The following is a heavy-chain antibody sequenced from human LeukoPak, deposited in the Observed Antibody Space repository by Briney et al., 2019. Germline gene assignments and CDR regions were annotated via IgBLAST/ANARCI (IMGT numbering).Heavy chain of an antibody. D-gene: IGHD2-2*01. CDR2: IRYDGSNK. Sequence: PGGSLRLSCAASGFTFSSYGMHWVRQAPGKGLEWVAFIRYDGSNKYYADSVKGRFTISRDNSKNTLYLQMNSLRAEDTAVYYCAKDPHGRVPAAMLSMHYYYMDVWGEGATVTVSS. CDR3: AKDPHGRVPAAMLSMHYYYMDV. CDR1: GFTFSSYG. J-gene: IGHJ6*03. V-gene: IGHV3-30*02.